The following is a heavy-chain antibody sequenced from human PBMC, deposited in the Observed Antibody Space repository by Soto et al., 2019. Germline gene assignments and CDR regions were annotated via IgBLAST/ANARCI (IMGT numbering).Heavy chain of an antibody. CDR1: GYSFTSHG. Sequence: ASVKVSCKASGYSFTSHGISWVRQAPGQGLEWMGWISANSGDTNYAQKLQGRVTVTTDTSTSTAYLELRSLRSEDTAVYYCAREYSSSDYDAFDIWGQGTMVTVSS. CDR2: ISANSGDT. CDR3: AREYSSSDYDAFDI. V-gene: IGHV1-18*01. D-gene: IGHD6-6*01. J-gene: IGHJ3*02.